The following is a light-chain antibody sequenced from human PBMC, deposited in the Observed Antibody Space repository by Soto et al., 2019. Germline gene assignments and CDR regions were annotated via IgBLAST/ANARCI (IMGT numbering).Light chain of an antibody. CDR3: CSYTGNSTYV. J-gene: IGLJ1*01. CDR2: DVT. Sequence: QSVLTQPDSVSGSPGQSITISCTGASTDVDGYYYVSWYQQHPGKAPNLMFLDVTHRPSGVSGRFSASMSGNTASLTISGLQAEDEAVYYCCSYTGNSTYVFGTGTKVTVL. CDR1: STDVDGYYY. V-gene: IGLV2-14*03.